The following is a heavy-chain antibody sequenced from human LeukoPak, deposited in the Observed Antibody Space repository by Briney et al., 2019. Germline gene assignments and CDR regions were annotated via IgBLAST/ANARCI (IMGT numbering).Heavy chain of an antibody. D-gene: IGHD3-3*01. Sequence: GASVKVSCKASEYTFTGYYMHWVRQAPGQGLEWMGRINPNSGGTNYAQKFQGRVTMTRDTSISTAYMELSRLRSDDTAVYYCARVTTIFGVVTILDYWGQGTLVTVSS. CDR1: EYTFTGYY. CDR3: ARVTTIFGVVTILDY. CDR2: INPNSGGT. J-gene: IGHJ4*02. V-gene: IGHV1-2*06.